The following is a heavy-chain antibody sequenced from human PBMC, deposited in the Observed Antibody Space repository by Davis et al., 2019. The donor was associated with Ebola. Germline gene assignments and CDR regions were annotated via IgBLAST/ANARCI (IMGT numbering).Heavy chain of an antibody. D-gene: IGHD6-19*01. J-gene: IGHJ4*02. V-gene: IGHV4-39*07. CDR3: ARLTLYSSGWYGRDY. Sequence: MPGGSLRLSCTVSGGSISSSSYYWGWIRQPPGKGLEWIGEINHSGSTNYNPSLKSRVTISVDTSKNQFSLKLSSVTAADTAVYYCARLTLYSSGWYGRDYWGQGTLVTVSS. CDR2: INHSGST. CDR1: GGSISSSSYY.